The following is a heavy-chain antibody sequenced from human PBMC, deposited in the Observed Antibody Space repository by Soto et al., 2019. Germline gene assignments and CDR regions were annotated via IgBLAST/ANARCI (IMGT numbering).Heavy chain of an antibody. CDR2: IKDGGLT. CDR1: GGSFSGYY. J-gene: IGHJ4*02. CDR3: ARRQESVVATR. Sequence: QVQLQQWGAGLLKPAETLSLTCVVYGGSFSGYYWSWIRQPPGKGLEWIGEIKDGGLTNYSPSLKSRATISKDTPNNQFSLKLHSVTAADTAVYYCARRQESVVATRWDQGALVTASS. V-gene: IGHV4-34*01. D-gene: IGHD5-12*01.